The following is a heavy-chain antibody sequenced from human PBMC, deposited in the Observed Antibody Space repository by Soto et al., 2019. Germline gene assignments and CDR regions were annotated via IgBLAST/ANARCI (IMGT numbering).Heavy chain of an antibody. V-gene: IGHV3-9*01. D-gene: IGHD6-19*01. CDR2: ISWNSGSI. J-gene: IGHJ4*02. CDR1: GFTFDDYA. Sequence: EVQLVESGGGLVQPGRSLRLSCAASGFTFDDYAMHWVRQAPGKGLEWVSGISWNSGSIGYADSVKCRFTISRDNAKNSLYLQMNSLRAEDTALYYCAKDIHAGYSSGWFWGQGTLVTVSS. CDR3: AKDIHAGYSSGWF.